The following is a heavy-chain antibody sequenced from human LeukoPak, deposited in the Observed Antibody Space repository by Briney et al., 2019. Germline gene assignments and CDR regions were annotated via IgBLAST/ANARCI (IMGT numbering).Heavy chain of an antibody. CDR2: ISGSGGST. J-gene: IGHJ4*02. V-gene: IGHV3-23*01. CDR1: GFTFSSYA. Sequence: PGRSLRLSCAAPGFTFSSYAMSWVRQAPGKGLEWVSAISGSGGSTYYADSVKGRFTISRDNSKNTLYLQMNSLRAEDTAVYYCAKDHERRSSGWYDYWGQGTLVTVSS. CDR3: AKDHERRSSGWYDY. D-gene: IGHD6-19*01.